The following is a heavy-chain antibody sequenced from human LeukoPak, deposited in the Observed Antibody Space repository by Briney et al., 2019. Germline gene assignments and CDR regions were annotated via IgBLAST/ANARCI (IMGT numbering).Heavy chain of an antibody. CDR1: GDSTSNFY. CDR3: ALAPNSNWFDF. V-gene: IGHV4-59*03. Sequence: PSETLSLTWTVSGDSTSNFYWNWIRQSPGKGLEWIGNIHYSGSSVYNPSLKSRGTISIDTSRRQFFLNLNSVTAADTAVYFCALAPNSNWFDFWGPGTLVTVSS. CDR2: IHYSGSS. J-gene: IGHJ5*01. D-gene: IGHD2-8*01.